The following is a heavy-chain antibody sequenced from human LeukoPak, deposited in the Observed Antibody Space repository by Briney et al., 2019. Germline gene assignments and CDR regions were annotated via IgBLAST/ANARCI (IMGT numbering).Heavy chain of an antibody. CDR3: ARDQYGDYDFDY. J-gene: IGHJ4*02. V-gene: IGHV4-4*07. Sequence: PSETLSLTCTVSGGSINDYYWSWIRQPAGKGLEWIGRIHSSGSTNYNPSLKSRVTISVDTSKNQFSLKLSSVTAADTAVYYCARDQYGDYDFDYWGQGTLVTVSS. CDR1: GGSINDYY. D-gene: IGHD4-17*01. CDR2: IHSSGST.